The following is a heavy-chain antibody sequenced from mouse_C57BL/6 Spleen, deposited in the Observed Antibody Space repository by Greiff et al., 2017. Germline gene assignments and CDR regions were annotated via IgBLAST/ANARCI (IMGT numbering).Heavy chain of an antibody. CDR3: ARGAYDGYYEGNYFDY. CDR1: GYTFTSYW. Sequence: QVQLKQPGAELVKPGASVKLSCKASGYTFTSYWMHWVKQRPGQGLEWIGMIHPNSGSTNYNEKFKSKATLTVDKSSSTAYRQLSSLTSEDSAVYYGARGAYDGYYEGNYFDYWGQGTTLTVSS. V-gene: IGHV1-64*01. CDR2: IHPNSGST. D-gene: IGHD2-3*01. J-gene: IGHJ2*01.